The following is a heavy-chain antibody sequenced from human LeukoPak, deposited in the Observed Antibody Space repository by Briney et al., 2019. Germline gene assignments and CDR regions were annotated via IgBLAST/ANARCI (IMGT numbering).Heavy chain of an antibody. CDR3: ARKRHDSSGGENYYMDV. CDR2: ISSSGSTI. D-gene: IGHD3-22*01. V-gene: IGHV3-48*03. Sequence: GGSLRLSCAASGFTFSSYEMNWVRQAPGKGLEWVSYISSSGSTIYYADSVKGRFTISRDNAKNSLYLQMNSLRAEDTAVYYCARKRHDSSGGENYYMDVWGKGTTVTISS. CDR1: GFTFSSYE. J-gene: IGHJ6*03.